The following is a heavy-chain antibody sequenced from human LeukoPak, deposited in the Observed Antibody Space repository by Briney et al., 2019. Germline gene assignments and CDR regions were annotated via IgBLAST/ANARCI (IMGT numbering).Heavy chain of an antibody. D-gene: IGHD3-22*01. Sequence: SETLSLTCTVSDDSITMYYWTWIRQSPGEGLEWIGYIYYSGSTNYNPSLKSRVTISVDTSKNQFSLKLTSVTAADTAVYYCARSHDSSGFYRQPLDYWGQGTLVSVSS. V-gene: IGHV4-59*13. CDR3: ARSHDSSGFYRQPLDY. CDR2: IYYSGST. CDR1: DDSITMYY. J-gene: IGHJ4*02.